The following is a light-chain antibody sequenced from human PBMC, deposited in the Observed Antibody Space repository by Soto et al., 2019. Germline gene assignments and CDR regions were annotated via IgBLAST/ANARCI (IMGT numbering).Light chain of an antibody. CDR3: QQYYSYPIT. CDR2: AAS. CDR1: QSISRY. V-gene: IGKV1-39*01. Sequence: IQMTQLPSFRSASLGDRVTITCRASQSISRYLNWYQQKPGRAPKLLIYAASNLQSGVPSRFSGSGSGTDFTLTISSLQNEDFAAYYCQQYYSYPITFGQGTRLEIK. J-gene: IGKJ5*01.